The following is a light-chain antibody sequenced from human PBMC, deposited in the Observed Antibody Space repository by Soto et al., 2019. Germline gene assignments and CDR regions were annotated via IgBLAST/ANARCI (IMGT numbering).Light chain of an antibody. CDR2: DAS. V-gene: IGKV3-11*01. Sequence: EIVLTQSPATLSLSPGERATLSCRASQSLNSYLAWFQQKPGQAPRLLIYDASNWATGIPARFSGSGSGTDFTLTISSLGPADFAVYYCQQRRDWPLTFGGGTKVEIK. CDR3: QQRRDWPLT. J-gene: IGKJ4*01. CDR1: QSLNSY.